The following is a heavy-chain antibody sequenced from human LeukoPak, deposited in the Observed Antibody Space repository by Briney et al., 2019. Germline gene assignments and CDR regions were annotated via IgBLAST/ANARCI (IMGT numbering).Heavy chain of an antibody. CDR3: SRGAYYDGSGNYYDY. J-gene: IGHJ4*02. CDR2: ISDGGSTT. CDR1: GFTFSSYW. Sequence: GGSLRLSCAASGFTFSSYWMHWVRQAPGKGLVWVSRISDGGSTTTYADSVKGRFTISRDNAKNTLYLQMNGLRAEDTAVYYCSRGAYYDGSGNYYDYWGRGTLVTVSS. D-gene: IGHD3-22*01. V-gene: IGHV3-74*01.